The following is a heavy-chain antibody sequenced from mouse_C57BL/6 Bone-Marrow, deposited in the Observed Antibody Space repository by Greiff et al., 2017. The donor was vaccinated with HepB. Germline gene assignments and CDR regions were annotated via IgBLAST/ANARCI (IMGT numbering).Heavy chain of an antibody. D-gene: IGHD1-1*01. J-gene: IGHJ4*01. CDR3: ARGGVTTVVSPSIDD. Sequence: EVQLVESGGGLVKPGGSLKLSCAASGFTFSDYGMHWVRQAPEKGLEWVAYISSGSSTIYYADTVKGRFTISRDNAKNTLFLQMTSLRSEDTAMYYCARGGVTTVVSPSIDDWGQGTSVTVSS. CDR2: ISSGSSTI. V-gene: IGHV5-17*01. CDR1: GFTFSDYG.